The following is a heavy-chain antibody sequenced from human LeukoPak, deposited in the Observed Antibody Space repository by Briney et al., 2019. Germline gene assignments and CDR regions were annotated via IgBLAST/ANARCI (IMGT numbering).Heavy chain of an antibody. Sequence: SETLSLTCTVSGGSISSYYWSWIRQPPGKGLEWIGYIYYSGSTNYNPSLKSRVTISVDTSKNQFSLKLSSVTAADTAVYYCARAHILTGYNWFDPWGQGTLVTVSS. D-gene: IGHD3-9*01. CDR2: IYYSGST. J-gene: IGHJ5*02. CDR1: GGSISSYY. CDR3: ARAHILTGYNWFDP. V-gene: IGHV4-59*01.